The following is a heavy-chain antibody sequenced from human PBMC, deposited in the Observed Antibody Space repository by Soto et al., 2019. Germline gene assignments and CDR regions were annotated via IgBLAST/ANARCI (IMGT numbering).Heavy chain of an antibody. D-gene: IGHD3-10*01. V-gene: IGHV4-59*08. CDR3: ARYGPGLWFGELLKQNWFVP. CDR1: GGSISSYY. Sequence: PSETLSLTCTVSGGSISSYYWSWIRQPPGKGLEWIGYIYYSGGTNYNPSLKSRVTISVDTSKNQFSLKLSSVTAADTAVYYCARYGPGLWFGELLKQNWFVPWDQGTLVTVSS. CDR2: IYYSGGT. J-gene: IGHJ5*02.